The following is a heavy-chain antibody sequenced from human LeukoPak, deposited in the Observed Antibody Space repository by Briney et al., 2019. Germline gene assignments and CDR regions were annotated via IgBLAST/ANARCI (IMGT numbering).Heavy chain of an antibody. D-gene: IGHD5-18*01. Sequence: GXSLRXSCAASGFTFSSYWMSWVRQAPGKGLEWVAHIKKDGSEKYYVDSVKGRFTISRDNAKKSLYLQMNSLRPEDTAVYYCARHLSGVTGYTXXRGIDYWGQGTLVTVSS. CDR2: IKKDGSEK. CDR3: ARHLSGVTGYTXXRGIDY. J-gene: IGHJ4*02. CDR1: GFTFSSYW. V-gene: IGHV3-7*01.